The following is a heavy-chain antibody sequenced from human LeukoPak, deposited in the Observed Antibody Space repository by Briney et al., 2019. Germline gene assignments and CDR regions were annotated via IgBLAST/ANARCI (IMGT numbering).Heavy chain of an antibody. J-gene: IGHJ6*03. D-gene: IGHD6-19*01. V-gene: IGHV3-21*01. Sequence: GGSLRLSCAASGFTFSSYSMNWVRQAPGKGLEWVSSISSSSSYIYYADSVKGRFTISRDNAKNSLYLQMNSLRAEDTAVYYCAREARSSGWAERRGYYYYYYMDVWGKGTTVTVSS. CDR3: AREARSSGWAERRGYYYYYYMDV. CDR1: GFTFSSYS. CDR2: ISSSSSYI.